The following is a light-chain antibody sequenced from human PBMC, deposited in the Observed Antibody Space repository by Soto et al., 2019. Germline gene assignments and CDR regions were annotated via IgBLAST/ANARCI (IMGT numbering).Light chain of an antibody. CDR1: QSVSSSY. CDR2: GAS. J-gene: IGKJ4*01. Sequence: EIVLTQSPGTLSLSPGERATLSCRASQSVSSSYLDWYQQKPGQAPRLLIYGASSRATGIPDRFSGSGSGTYFPLTISRLEPEYFAVYYCHQYGSLLTFGGGTKVEIK. V-gene: IGKV3-20*01. CDR3: HQYGSLLT.